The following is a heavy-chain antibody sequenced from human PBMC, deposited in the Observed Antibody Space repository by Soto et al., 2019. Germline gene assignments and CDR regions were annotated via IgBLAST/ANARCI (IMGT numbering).Heavy chain of an antibody. D-gene: IGHD5-18*01. V-gene: IGHV3-30*18. Sequence: QVQLVESGGGVVQPGRSLRLSCAASGFTFSSYGMHWVRQAPGKGLEWVAVISYDGSNKYYADSVKGRFTISRDNSKNPLYMQMNSLRAEDTAVYYCAKAQRGYSYGGGDAFDIWGQGTMVTVSS. CDR3: AKAQRGYSYGGGDAFDI. CDR2: ISYDGSNK. CDR1: GFTFSSYG. J-gene: IGHJ3*02.